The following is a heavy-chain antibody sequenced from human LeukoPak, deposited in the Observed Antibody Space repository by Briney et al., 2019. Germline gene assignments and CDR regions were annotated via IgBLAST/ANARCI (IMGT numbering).Heavy chain of an antibody. D-gene: IGHD3-22*01. CDR3: ARPYDSSGYSPDAFDI. V-gene: IGHV3-48*01. CDR1: GFTFSSYS. Sequence: PGGSLRLSCAASGFTFSSYSMNWVRQAPGKGLEWVSYISSSSSTIYYADSVKGRFTISRDNSKNTLYLQMGSLRAEDMAVYYCARPYDSSGYSPDAFDIWGQGTMVTVSS. CDR2: ISSSSSTI. J-gene: IGHJ3*02.